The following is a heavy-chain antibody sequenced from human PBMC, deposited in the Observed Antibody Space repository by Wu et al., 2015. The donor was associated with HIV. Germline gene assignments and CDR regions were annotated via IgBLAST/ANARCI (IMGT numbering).Heavy chain of an antibody. V-gene: IGHV1-8*02. D-gene: IGHD3-16*01. CDR3: ARVGRPPYFRYVLLEYFQH. J-gene: IGHJ1*01. CDR1: GYRFTSFN. Sequence: QVQLVQSGTVVQKPGTSVRVSCKISGYRFTSFNINWIRQVHGRGLEWMGWMDPKSGSAAFGRNFQGRVSMTKNNSISTAYMELSRVTSDDTAIYYCARVGRPPYFRYVLLEYFQHWGQGTRVVVSS. CDR2: MDPKSGSA.